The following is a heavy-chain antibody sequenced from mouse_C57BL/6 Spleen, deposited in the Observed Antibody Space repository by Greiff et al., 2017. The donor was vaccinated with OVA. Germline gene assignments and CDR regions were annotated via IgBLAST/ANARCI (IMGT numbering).Heavy chain of an antibody. V-gene: IGHV1-80*01. Sequence: VKLMESGAELVKPGASVKISCKASGYAFSSYWMNWVKQRPGKGLEWIGQIYPGDGDTNYNGKFKGKATLTADKSSSTAYMQLSSLTSEDSAVYFCARRDYDYDQEAMDYWGQGTSVTVSS. CDR3: ARRDYDYDQEAMDY. J-gene: IGHJ4*01. D-gene: IGHD2-4*01. CDR1: GYAFSSYW. CDR2: IYPGDGDT.